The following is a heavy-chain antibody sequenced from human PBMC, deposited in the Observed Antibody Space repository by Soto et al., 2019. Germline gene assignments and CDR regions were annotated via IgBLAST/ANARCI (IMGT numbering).Heavy chain of an antibody. CDR1: GGSISSSSYY. CDR2: IYYSGST. CDR3: ARLYDFWSGSYFDY. V-gene: IGHV4-39*01. J-gene: IGHJ4*02. Sequence: SETLSLTCTVSGGSISSSSYYWGWIRQPPGKGLEWIGSIYYSGSTYYNPPLKSRVTISVDTSKNQFSLKLSSVTAADTAVYYCARLYDFWSGSYFDYWGQGTLVTVSS. D-gene: IGHD3-3*01.